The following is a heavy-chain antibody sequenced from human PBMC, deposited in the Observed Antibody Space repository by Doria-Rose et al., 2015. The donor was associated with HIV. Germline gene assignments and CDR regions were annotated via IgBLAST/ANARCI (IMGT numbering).Heavy chain of an antibody. CDR1: GASLSSPGMG. D-gene: IGHD6-13*01. Sequence: QVTLKESGPVLVKPTETLTLTCTVSGASLSSPGMGVSWIRQPPGKALEWLANIFSDDERSYKTSLKSRLTISRGTPKSQVVITRTDMDPVDTATYYCARIKSSRWYHKYYFDFWGQGTLVIVSA. CDR3: ARIKSSRWYHKYYFDF. J-gene: IGHJ4*02. CDR2: IFSDDER. V-gene: IGHV2-26*01.